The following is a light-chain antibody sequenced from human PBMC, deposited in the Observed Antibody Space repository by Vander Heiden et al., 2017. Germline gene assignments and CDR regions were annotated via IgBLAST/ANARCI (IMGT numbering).Light chain of an antibody. J-gene: IGKJ4*01. Sequence: EIVFTQSPATQSLSPGERATLAGRGSQSVVKYLTWYQKRPGQAPRLLIYDASKRATGIPARFSGSGSGTDFTLTISSLQSEDSAVYYCLQRNIWPLTFGGGTRVEIK. CDR3: LQRNIWPLT. CDR1: QSVVKY. V-gene: IGKV3-11*01. CDR2: DAS.